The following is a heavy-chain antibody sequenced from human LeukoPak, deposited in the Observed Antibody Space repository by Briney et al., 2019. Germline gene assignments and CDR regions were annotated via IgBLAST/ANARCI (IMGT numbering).Heavy chain of an antibody. CDR3: TREDYYYASGH. V-gene: IGHV3-11*04. CDR1: GFTFTDHY. J-gene: IGHJ4*02. D-gene: IGHD3-10*01. CDR2: ISSGGDII. Sequence: GGSLRLSCAASGFTFTDHYMSWVRQAPGKGLEWVSYISSGGDIICYADSVKGRFTISRDNAKNSLFLQMNSLRAEDTAVHYCTREDYYYASGHWAQGTLVTVSS.